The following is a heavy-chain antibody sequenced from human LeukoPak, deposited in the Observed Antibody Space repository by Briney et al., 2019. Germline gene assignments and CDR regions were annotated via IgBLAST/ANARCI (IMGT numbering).Heavy chain of an antibody. J-gene: IGHJ6*02. CDR2: INPSGGST. CDR3: AREVGWQWLVMNGMDV. V-gene: IGHV1-46*01. D-gene: IGHD6-19*01. Sequence: ASVKVSCKASGYTFTSYYMHWVRQAPGQELEWMGIINPSGGSTSYAQKFQGRVTMTRDTSTSTVHMELSSLRSEDTAVYYCAREVGWQWLVMNGMDVWGQGTTVTVSS. CDR1: GYTFTSYY.